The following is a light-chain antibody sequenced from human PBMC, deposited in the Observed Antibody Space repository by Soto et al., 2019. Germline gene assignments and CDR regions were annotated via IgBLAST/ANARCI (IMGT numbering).Light chain of an antibody. CDR3: QQYYSTPRT. V-gene: IGKV4-1*01. CDR1: QTALDSSNNKDY. Sequence: DIVMTQSPDSLAVSLGERATINCKSSQTALDSSNNKDYLTWYQQKPGQPPKLLIYWASNRGFGVPDRFSGSGSGTDFTLTISSLQAEDVAVYYCQQYYSTPRTFGHGTKVDIK. J-gene: IGKJ1*01. CDR2: WAS.